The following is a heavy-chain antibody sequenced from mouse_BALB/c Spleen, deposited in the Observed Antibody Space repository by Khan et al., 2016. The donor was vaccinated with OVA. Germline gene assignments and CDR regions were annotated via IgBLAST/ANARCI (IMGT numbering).Heavy chain of an antibody. CDR3: AREEALYYFDY. D-gene: IGHD3-2*02. V-gene: IGHV1-76*01. CDR2: IYPGTDNT. Sequence: QVQLKQSGAELVRPGASVKLSCKTSGYIFTNYWIHWVKQRSGQGLEWIARIYPGTDNTYYNAKLKDKATLTVDKSSSTAYMQLSSLKSEDSDGYVCAREEALYYFDYWGQGTTLTVSS. J-gene: IGHJ2*01. CDR1: GYIFTNYW.